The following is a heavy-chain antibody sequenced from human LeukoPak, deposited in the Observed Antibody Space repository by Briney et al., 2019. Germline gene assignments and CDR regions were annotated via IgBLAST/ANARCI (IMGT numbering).Heavy chain of an antibody. CDR1: GGSISSYY. CDR2: IYYSGST. Sequence: SETLSLTCTVSGGSISSYYWSWIRQPPGKGLEWIGYIYYSGSTNYNPSLKSRVTISVDTSKNQFPLKLSSVTAADTAVYYCARQGGSYYPPYFDYWGQGTLVTVSS. V-gene: IGHV4-59*08. CDR3: ARQGGSYYPPYFDY. J-gene: IGHJ4*02. D-gene: IGHD1-26*01.